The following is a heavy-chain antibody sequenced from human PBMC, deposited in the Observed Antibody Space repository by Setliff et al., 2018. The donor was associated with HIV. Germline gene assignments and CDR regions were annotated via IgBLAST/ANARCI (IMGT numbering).Heavy chain of an antibody. CDR1: GYTFNNYG. J-gene: IGHJ4*02. Sequence: ASVKVSCKASGYTFNNYGISWVRQAPGQGLEWMGWISTHSGYTNYAQNVQGRVTVTMDTSTSTAYMELRSLKFDDTAVYYCARGKTWLRFLDYWGQGTLVTVSS. D-gene: IGHD5-12*01. CDR3: ARGKTWLRFLDY. V-gene: IGHV1-18*01. CDR2: ISTHSGYT.